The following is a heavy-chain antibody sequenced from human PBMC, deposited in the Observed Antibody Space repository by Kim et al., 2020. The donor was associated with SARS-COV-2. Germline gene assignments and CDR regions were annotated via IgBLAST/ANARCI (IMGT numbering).Heavy chain of an antibody. Sequence: GGSLRLSCAASGFTFSSYWMSWVRQAPGKGLEWVANIKQDGSEKYYVDSVKDRFTISRDNAKNSLYLQMNSLRAEDTAVYYCARESGRGSGSDFPSLYYYYYGMDVWGQGTTVTVSS. D-gene: IGHD3-10*01. CDR2: IKQDGSEK. CDR3: ARESGRGSGSDFPSLYYYYYGMDV. CDR1: GFTFSSYW. J-gene: IGHJ6*02. V-gene: IGHV3-7*03.